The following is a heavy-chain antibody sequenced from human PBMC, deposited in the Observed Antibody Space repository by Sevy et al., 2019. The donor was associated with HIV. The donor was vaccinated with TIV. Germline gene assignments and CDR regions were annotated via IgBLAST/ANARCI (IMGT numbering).Heavy chain of an antibody. CDR3: ARDGGYSVKWYPLY. V-gene: IGHV3-30-3*01. CDR2: ISYEGTET. J-gene: IGHJ4*01. Sequence: GSLRLSCAASGFAFSTHAMHWVRQAPGKGLEWVAVISYEGTETFYAASVEGRFTISRDNSKNMFSLQINSLRPEDTAVYYCARDGGYSVKWYPLYWGHGTLVTVSS. CDR1: GFAFSTHA. D-gene: IGHD1-26*01.